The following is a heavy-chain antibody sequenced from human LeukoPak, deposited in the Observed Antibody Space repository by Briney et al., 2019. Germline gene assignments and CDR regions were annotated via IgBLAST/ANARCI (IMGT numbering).Heavy chain of an antibody. CDR3: ARSRITIFGVYDY. J-gene: IGHJ4*02. D-gene: IGHD3-3*01. V-gene: IGHV3-11*01. CDR1: GFTFSDYY. Sequence: PAGTLRLTCTASGFTFSDYYMSWIRQAPGKGLEWVSYISSSGSTIYYADSVKGRFTISRDNAKNSLYLQMNSLRAEDTAVYYCARSRITIFGVYDYWGQGTLVTVSS. CDR2: ISSSGSTI.